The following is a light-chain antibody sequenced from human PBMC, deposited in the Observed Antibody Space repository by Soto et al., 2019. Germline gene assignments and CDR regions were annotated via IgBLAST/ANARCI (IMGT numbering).Light chain of an antibody. Sequence: EIVLTQSPVTLSLSPGEIALLSSRASKSGGSTYLAWYQQKPGQTPRLLIYGASSRATGIPHRFSGSRSGTDFTLTISSLEPEDFAVYYCQQYNNSLWTFGQGTKVDIK. CDR2: GAS. V-gene: IGKV3-20*01. CDR1: KSGGSTY. CDR3: QQYNNSLWT. J-gene: IGKJ1*01.